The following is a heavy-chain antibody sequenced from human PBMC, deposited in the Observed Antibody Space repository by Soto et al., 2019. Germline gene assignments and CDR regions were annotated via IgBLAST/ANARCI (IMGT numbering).Heavy chain of an antibody. CDR1: GYAFTTYG. Sequence: QVHLVQSGAEVKKPGASEKVSCKGSGYAFTTYGITWVRQAPGQGLEWMGWISAHNGNTNYAQKLQGRVTVTRDTSTSTAYMELRSLRSDDTAVYYCARGRDGDYWGQGALVTVSS. CDR2: ISAHNGNT. D-gene: IGHD6-6*01. J-gene: IGHJ4*02. V-gene: IGHV1-18*01. CDR3: ARGRDGDY.